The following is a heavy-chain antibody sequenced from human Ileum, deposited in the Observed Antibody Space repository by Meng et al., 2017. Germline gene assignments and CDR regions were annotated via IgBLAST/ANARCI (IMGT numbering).Heavy chain of an antibody. J-gene: IGHJ4*02. V-gene: IGHV4-30-2*01. Sequence: HLQLQESGSGLVTSSQILSLTCTVSGGSISSSAYPWTWIRQPPGKGLEWIGYIYQVGSTNYNPSLKSRVTIFVDTSKNQFSLKLTSVTAADTAVYYCASSTSGPELNYWGQGTLVTVSS. CDR3: ASSTSGPELNY. CDR2: IYQVGST. CDR1: GGSISSSAYP. D-gene: IGHD2/OR15-2a*01.